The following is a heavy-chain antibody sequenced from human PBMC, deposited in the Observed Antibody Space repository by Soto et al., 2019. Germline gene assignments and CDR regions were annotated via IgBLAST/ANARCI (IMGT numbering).Heavy chain of an antibody. D-gene: IGHD6-19*01. CDR1: GYTFTSYG. Sequence: QVQLVQSGAEVKKPGASVKVSCKASGYTFTSYGIIWVRQAPGQGLEWMGWISAYNGNTNYAQKLQGRVIMTTDTSTSTAYMELRSLRSDDTAVYYCARESGWMPYYYYCGMDVWGQGTTVTVSS. J-gene: IGHJ6*02. V-gene: IGHV1-18*01. CDR3: ARESGWMPYYYYCGMDV. CDR2: ISAYNGNT.